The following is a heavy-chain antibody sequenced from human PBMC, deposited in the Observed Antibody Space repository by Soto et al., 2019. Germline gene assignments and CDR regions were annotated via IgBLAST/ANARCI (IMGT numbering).Heavy chain of an antibody. J-gene: IGHJ4*02. V-gene: IGHV3-23*01. CDR1: GFTLSSYA. D-gene: IGHD1-1*01. CDR2: ISGSGGST. Sequence: EVQLLESGGGLVQPGGSLRLSCAASGFTLSSYAMSWVRQAPGKGLEWVSAISGSGGSTYYADSVKGRFTISRDNSKNTLYLQMNSLRAEDTAVYYCAKGSQLERRSGLDYWGQGTLVTVSS. CDR3: AKGSQLERRSGLDY.